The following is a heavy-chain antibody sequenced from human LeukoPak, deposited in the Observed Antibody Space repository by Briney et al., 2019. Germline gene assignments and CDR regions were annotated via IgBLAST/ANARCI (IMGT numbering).Heavy chain of an antibody. Sequence: GGSLRLSCAASGFTFSTYAMRWVRQAPGKGLEWVALISFDGGNKYYADSVKGRFTISRDNSKNTLYLQMNSLRAEDTAVYYCAGPRGDSSSWYEPNDYWGQGTLVTVSS. D-gene: IGHD6-13*01. CDR1: GFTFSTYA. CDR2: ISFDGGNK. V-gene: IGHV3-30-3*01. CDR3: AGPRGDSSSWYEPNDY. J-gene: IGHJ4*02.